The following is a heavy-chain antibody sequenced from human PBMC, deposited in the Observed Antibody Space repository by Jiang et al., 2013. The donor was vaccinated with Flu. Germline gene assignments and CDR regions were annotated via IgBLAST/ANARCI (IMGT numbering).Heavy chain of an antibody. V-gene: IGHV6-1*01. Sequence: SVSSNSAAWNWIRQSPSRGLEWLGRTYYRSKWYNDYAVSVKSRITINPDTSKNQFSLTLSSVTAADTAVYYCARQDIRYFDWKYHYYGMDVWGQGTTVTVSS. CDR1: SVSSNSAA. D-gene: IGHD3-9*01. CDR2: TYYRSKWYN. CDR3: ARQDIRYFDWKYHYYGMDV. J-gene: IGHJ6*02.